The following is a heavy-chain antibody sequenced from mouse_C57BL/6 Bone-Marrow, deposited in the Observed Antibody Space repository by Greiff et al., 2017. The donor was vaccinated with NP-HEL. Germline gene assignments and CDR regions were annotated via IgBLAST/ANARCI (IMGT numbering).Heavy chain of an antibody. CDR1: GFTFSDFY. D-gene: IGHD3-3*01. V-gene: IGHV7-1*01. CDR2: SRNKANDYTT. Sequence: EVMLVESGGGLVQSGRSLRLSCATSGFTFSDFYMEWVRQAPGKGLEWLAASRNKANDYTTEYSASVKGRFIVSRDTSQSILYLQMNALRAEDTAIYYCARDAGAGSFDYWGQVTTLTVSS. CDR3: ARDAGAGSFDY. J-gene: IGHJ2*01.